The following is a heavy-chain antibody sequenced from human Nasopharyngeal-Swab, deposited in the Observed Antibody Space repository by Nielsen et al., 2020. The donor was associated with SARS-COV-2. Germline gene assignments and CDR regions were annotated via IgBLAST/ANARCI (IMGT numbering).Heavy chain of an antibody. D-gene: IGHD2-2*01. CDR3: ARVRRPRYCSSTSCYGYNWFDP. Sequence: SETLSLTCTVSGGSISSYYWSWIRQRPGKGLEWIGYIYYSGSTNYNPSLKSRVTISVDTSKNQFSLKLGSVTAADTAVYYCARVRRPRYCSSTSCYGYNWFDPWGQGTLVTVSS. V-gene: IGHV4-59*01. J-gene: IGHJ5*02. CDR2: IYYSGST. CDR1: GGSISSYY.